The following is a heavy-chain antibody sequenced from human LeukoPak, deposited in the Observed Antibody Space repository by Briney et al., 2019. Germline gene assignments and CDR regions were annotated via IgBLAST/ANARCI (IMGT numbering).Heavy chain of an antibody. Sequence: ASVKVSCKVSGYTLSELSIHWVRQAPGKGLEWVGGLDPNDGETIYAQKFQGRVIMTEDTSTDTAYMELSSLRSEDTAVYYCARDSGLGPTWHPFDHWGQGTPVTVSS. J-gene: IGHJ4*02. CDR2: LDPNDGET. CDR3: ARDSGLGPTWHPFDH. V-gene: IGHV1-24*01. D-gene: IGHD1-26*01. CDR1: GYTLSELS.